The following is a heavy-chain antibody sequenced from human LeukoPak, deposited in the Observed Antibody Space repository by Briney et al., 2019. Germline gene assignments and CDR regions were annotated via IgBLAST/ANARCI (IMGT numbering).Heavy chain of an antibody. J-gene: IGHJ3*02. CDR2: IYYSGST. V-gene: IGHV4-59*01. Sequence: PSETLSLTCTVSGGSISSYYWSWIRQPPGKGLEWIGYIYYSGSTNYNPSLKSRVTISVDTSKNQFSLKLSSVTAADTAVYYCARGLEGGAFDIWGQGTMVTVSS. CDR3: ARGLEGGAFDI. D-gene: IGHD2-15*01. CDR1: GGSISSYY.